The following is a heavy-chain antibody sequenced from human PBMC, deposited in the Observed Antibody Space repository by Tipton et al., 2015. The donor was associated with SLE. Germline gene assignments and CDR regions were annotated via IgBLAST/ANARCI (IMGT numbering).Heavy chain of an antibody. V-gene: IGHV4-59*11. D-gene: IGHD3-16*01. Sequence: TLSLTCTVSVASTSSHYWSWIRQTPGKGLEWMGYISYTGGTDYNPSVKGRATISIDTSKNQLSLKLTSVTAADTAVYYCARLTANFRGFGYWGQGRLVTVSS. CDR1: VASTSSHY. CDR2: ISYTGGT. J-gene: IGHJ4*02. CDR3: ARLTANFRGFGY.